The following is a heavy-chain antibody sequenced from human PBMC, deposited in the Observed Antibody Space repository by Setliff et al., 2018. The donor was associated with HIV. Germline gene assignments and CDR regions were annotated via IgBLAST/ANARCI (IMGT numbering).Heavy chain of an antibody. CDR3: ARDPAFRRYYDILTGYSPSWFNP. CDR2: IIPIFGTA. J-gene: IGHJ5*02. D-gene: IGHD3-9*01. Sequence: GASVKVSCKASGGTFSSYAISWVRQAPGQGLEWMGGIIPIFGTANYAQKFQGRVTITADESTSTAYMELSSLRSEDTAVYYCARDPAFRRYYDILTGYSPSWFNPWGQGTLVTVSS. V-gene: IGHV1-69*13. CDR1: GGTFSSYA.